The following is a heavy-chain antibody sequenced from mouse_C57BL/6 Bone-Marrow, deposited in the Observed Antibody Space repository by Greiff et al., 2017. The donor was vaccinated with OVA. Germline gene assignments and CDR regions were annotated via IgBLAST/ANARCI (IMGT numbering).Heavy chain of an antibody. V-gene: IGHV1-19*01. CDR1: GYTFTDYY. CDR3: ARSGDYDGY. J-gene: IGHJ2*01. CDR2: INPYNGGT. D-gene: IGHD2-4*01. Sequence: EVQLQQSGPVLVKPGASVKMSCKASGYTFTDYYMNWVKQSHGKSLEWIGVINPYNGGTSYNQKFKGKATLTVDKSSSPAYMELNTLTSEDSAGYSCARSGDYDGYWGQGTTLTVSS.